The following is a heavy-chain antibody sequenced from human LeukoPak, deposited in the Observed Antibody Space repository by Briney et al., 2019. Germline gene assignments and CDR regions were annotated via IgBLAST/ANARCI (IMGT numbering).Heavy chain of an antibody. Sequence: GASVKVSCKASGYTFNSYAMHWVRQAPGQRREWMGWINAGNGNTKYSQKFQGRVTITRDTSASTAYMELSSLRSEDTAVYYCARAPPYFVGLFFAYWGQGTLFTVSS. CDR3: ARAPPYFVGLFFAY. CDR2: INAGNGNT. V-gene: IGHV1-3*01. D-gene: IGHD3-9*01. J-gene: IGHJ4*02. CDR1: GYTFNSYA.